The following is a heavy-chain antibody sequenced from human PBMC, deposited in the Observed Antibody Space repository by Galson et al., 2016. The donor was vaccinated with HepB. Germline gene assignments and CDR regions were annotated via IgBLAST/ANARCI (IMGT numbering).Heavy chain of an antibody. CDR2: IKPDGSEI. J-gene: IGHJ3*02. CDR3: VRVGGPLALDI. V-gene: IGHV3-7*01. Sequence: SLRLSCAASRFTFSTYWMAWVRQAQGKGLEWVASIKPDGSEIYYVNSVKGRFTTSRDNAKNSLFLQMTSLRVENTALYYCVRVGGPLALDIWGHGTMVTVAS. CDR1: RFTFSTYW.